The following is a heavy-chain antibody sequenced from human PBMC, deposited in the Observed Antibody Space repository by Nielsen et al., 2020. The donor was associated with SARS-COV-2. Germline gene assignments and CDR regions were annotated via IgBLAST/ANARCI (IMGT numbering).Heavy chain of an antibody. CDR1: GFMFNSYA. V-gene: IGHV3-30*04. D-gene: IGHD6-19*01. CDR2: ISFDGYSK. J-gene: IGHJ4*02. CDR3: ARDAGITVAGSYFDF. Sequence: GGSLRLSCAASGFMFNSYAMHWVRQAPGKGPEWAAFISFDGYSKHYADSVKGRSTISRDNSKSTLSLEMNSLRVEDTAVYYCARDAGITVAGSYFDFWGQGTLVTVSS.